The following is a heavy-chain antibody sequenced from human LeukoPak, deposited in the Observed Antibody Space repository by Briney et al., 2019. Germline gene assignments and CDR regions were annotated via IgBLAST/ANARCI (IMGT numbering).Heavy chain of an antibody. J-gene: IGHJ1*01. CDR1: GFTFSTYW. D-gene: IGHD3-22*01. V-gene: IGHV3-7*04. CDR2: IKYDGSQK. CDR3: ARGEYYYDGGY. Sequence: GGSLRLSCAASGFTFSTYWMSWVRQVPGKGLEWVANIKYDGSQKFYVDSVKGRFTISRDNAKNSLYLQMNSLRVEDTAVYYCARGEYYYDGGYWGQGTLVTVSS.